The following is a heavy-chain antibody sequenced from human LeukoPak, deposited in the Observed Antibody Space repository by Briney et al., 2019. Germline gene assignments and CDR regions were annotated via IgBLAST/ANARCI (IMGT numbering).Heavy chain of an antibody. CDR3: AKSRTDYTSIFDY. CDR2: ITPNGNT. V-gene: IGHV3-23*01. CDR1: GVTFSTYA. D-gene: IGHD4-11*01. J-gene: IGHJ4*02. Sequence: GGSLRLSCAASGVTFSTYALGWVRRAPGKGLDWISVITPNGNTYYADSVKGRFTISRDNSKSTLYLQMNSLRAEDAAVYYCAKSRTDYTSIFDYWGQGTLVTVSS.